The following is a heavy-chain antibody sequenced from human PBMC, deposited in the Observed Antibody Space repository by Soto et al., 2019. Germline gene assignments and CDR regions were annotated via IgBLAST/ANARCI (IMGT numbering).Heavy chain of an antibody. D-gene: IGHD6-13*01. CDR3: ARGNSWSYFDY. J-gene: IGHJ4*02. CDR1: GYTFTSYA. V-gene: IGHV1-3*04. CDR2: INTAKENT. Sequence: QVQLVQSGAEVKKPGASVKVSCKASGYTFTSYAIHWVRQAPGQRLEWMGWINTAKENTKYSQKFQGRVTITRDTSASIVYMELSSLRSEDTAVYYWARGNSWSYFDYWGQGTRVTVSS.